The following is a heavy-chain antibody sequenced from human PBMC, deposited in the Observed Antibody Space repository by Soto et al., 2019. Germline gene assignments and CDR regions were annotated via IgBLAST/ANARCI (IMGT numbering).Heavy chain of an antibody. J-gene: IGHJ4*02. CDR3: ARASRNYFAY. CDR2: IYHSGST. Sequence: QVQLQESGPGLVKPSETLSLTCTVSGDSINDYYWSWIRQPPGKGLEWIGYIYHSGSTYYNPSLKSRVTISIDAPKIQFSLKLNSVTAADTAVYYCARASRNYFAYWGQGTLVTVSS. V-gene: IGHV4-59*01. CDR1: GDSINDYY.